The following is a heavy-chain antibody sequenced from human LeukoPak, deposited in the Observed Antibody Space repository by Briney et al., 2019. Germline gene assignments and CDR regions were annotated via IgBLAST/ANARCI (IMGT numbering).Heavy chain of an antibody. Sequence: SETLSLTCAVYGGSFSGYYWSWIRQPPGKGLEWIGEINHSGSTNYNPSLKSRVTISVDTSKNQFSLKLSSVTAADTAVYYCARGPFLMARGVRGYFDYWGQGTLVTVSS. J-gene: IGHJ4*02. CDR3: ARGPFLMARGVRGYFDY. V-gene: IGHV4-34*01. D-gene: IGHD3-10*01. CDR1: GGSFSGYY. CDR2: INHSGST.